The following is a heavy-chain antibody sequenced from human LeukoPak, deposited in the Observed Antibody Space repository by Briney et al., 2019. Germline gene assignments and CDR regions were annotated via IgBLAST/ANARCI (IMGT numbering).Heavy chain of an antibody. CDR1: GFSFSSYG. Sequence: TGGSLRLSWAASGFSFSSYGMHWVRQAPGKGLEWVSAISGSGGSTYYADSVKGRFTISRDNSKNTLYLQMNSLRAEDTAVYYCAKDRNYYGSGSYLGLGRYFDYWGQGTLVTVSS. D-gene: IGHD3-10*01. CDR3: AKDRNYYGSGSYLGLGRYFDY. J-gene: IGHJ4*02. V-gene: IGHV3-23*01. CDR2: ISGSGGST.